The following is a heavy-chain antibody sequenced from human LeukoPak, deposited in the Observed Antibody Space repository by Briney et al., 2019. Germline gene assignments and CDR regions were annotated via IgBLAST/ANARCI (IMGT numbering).Heavy chain of an antibody. V-gene: IGHV3-23*01. J-gene: IGHJ3*02. CDR1: GFTFSTYW. CDR2: ISGSGGST. Sequence: GGSLRVSCAASGFTFSTYWMHWVRQAPGKGLEWVSAISGSGGSTYYADSVKGRFTISRDNSKNTLYLQMNSLRAEDTAVYYCAKIPPGYSSGWPADAFDIWGQGTMVTVSS. D-gene: IGHD6-19*01. CDR3: AKIPPGYSSGWPADAFDI.